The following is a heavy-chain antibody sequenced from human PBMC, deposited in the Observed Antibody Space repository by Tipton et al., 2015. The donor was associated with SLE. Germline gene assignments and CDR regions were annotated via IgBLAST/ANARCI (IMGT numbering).Heavy chain of an antibody. V-gene: IGHV3-7*01. Sequence: GSLRLSCAASGFTFSSYSMNWVRQAPGKGLEWVANINQDGSEKNYVDSMKGRFTISRDNAQSSVFLQMDGLRVEDTAVYYCARDWALGRRCSVSSCYGGDYWGQGTLVTVSS. CDR2: INQDGSEK. D-gene: IGHD2-2*01. CDR1: GFTFSSYS. J-gene: IGHJ4*02. CDR3: ARDWALGRRCSVSSCYGGDY.